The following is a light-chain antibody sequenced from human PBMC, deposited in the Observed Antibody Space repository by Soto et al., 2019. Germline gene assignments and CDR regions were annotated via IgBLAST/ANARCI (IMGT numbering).Light chain of an antibody. Sequence: EIVLTQSPGTLSLSPGERATLSCRASQGVSSTYLAWYQQRLGRAPRLLIYGASSRATDIPDRFSGSGSGTDFTLTISRLEPVDSAVYYCQQYGSSPTTFGQGTKVEIK. CDR3: QQYGSSPTT. CDR1: QGVSSTY. V-gene: IGKV3-20*01. CDR2: GAS. J-gene: IGKJ1*01.